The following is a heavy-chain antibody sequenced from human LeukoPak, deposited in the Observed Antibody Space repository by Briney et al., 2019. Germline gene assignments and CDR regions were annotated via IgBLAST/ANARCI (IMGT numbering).Heavy chain of an antibody. V-gene: IGHV1-69-2*01. CDR3: ATTPHCSGGSCYSDY. Sequence: ATVKISCEVSGYTFTDYYMHWVQQAPGKGLEWMGLVDPEDGETIYAEKFQGRVTITADTSTDTAYMELSSLRSEDTAVYYCATTPHCSGGSCYSDYWGQGTLVTVSS. J-gene: IGHJ4*02. D-gene: IGHD2-15*01. CDR1: GYTFTDYY. CDR2: VDPEDGET.